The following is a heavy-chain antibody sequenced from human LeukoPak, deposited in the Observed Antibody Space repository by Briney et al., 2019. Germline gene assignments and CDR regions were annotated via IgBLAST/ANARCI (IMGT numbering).Heavy chain of an antibody. D-gene: IGHD6-19*01. CDR3: ARRDISDWDPFDY. CDR1: GYSFTNYW. CDR2: IYPGDSDT. V-gene: IGHV5-51*01. J-gene: IGHJ4*02. Sequence: GESLKISCKGSGYSFTNYWIGWVRQMPGKGLEWMGIIYPGDSDTRYSPSFQGQVTISADKSISTAYLQWSSLRASDTAMYYCARRDISDWDPFDYWGQGTLVTVSS.